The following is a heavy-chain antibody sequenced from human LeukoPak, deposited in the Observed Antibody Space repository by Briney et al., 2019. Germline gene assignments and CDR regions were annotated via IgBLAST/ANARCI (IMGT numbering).Heavy chain of an antibody. CDR2: ISSSSSYI. CDR3: ASGGVIINFDF. CDR1: GFTFSSYS. J-gene: IGHJ4*02. D-gene: IGHD3-22*01. V-gene: IGHV3-21*01. Sequence: GGSLRLSCAASGFTFSSYSMNWVRQAPGKGLEWVSSISSSSSYIYYADSVKGRFTISRDNSKNTLYLQMNSLRAEDTAVYYCASGGVIINFDFWGQGTLVTVSS.